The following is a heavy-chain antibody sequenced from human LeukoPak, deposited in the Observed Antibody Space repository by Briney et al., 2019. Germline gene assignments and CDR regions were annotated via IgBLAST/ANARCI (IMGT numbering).Heavy chain of an antibody. CDR1: GFTFSSYA. V-gene: IGHV3-30-3*01. Sequence: GGSLRLSCAASGFTFSSYAMHWVRQAPGKGLEWVAVISYDGSNKYYADSVKGRFTISRDNSKNTLYLQMNSLRAEDTAVYYCVRDLVGATNYWGQGTLVTVSS. J-gene: IGHJ4*02. D-gene: IGHD1-26*01. CDR2: ISYDGSNK. CDR3: VRDLVGATNY.